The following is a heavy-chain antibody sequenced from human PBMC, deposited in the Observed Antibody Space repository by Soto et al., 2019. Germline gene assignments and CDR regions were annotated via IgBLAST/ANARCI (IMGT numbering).Heavy chain of an antibody. CDR2: IYNTGTT. Sequence: EDLSLTCNLSGGGVYDFYCSWLRQSPGKGLEWIGNIYNTGTTNYNPSLMRRATISIDTSKNQFSLQLKSVAAADSAMSFCARGHGIYVRFDFWGQGALVTVSS. J-gene: IGHJ4*02. CDR1: GGGVYDFY. D-gene: IGHD3-9*01. V-gene: IGHV4-59*02. CDR3: ARGHGIYVRFDF.